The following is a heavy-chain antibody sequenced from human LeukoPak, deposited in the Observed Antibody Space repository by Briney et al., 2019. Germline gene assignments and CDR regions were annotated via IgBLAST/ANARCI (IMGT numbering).Heavy chain of an antibody. Sequence: GGSLRLSCAASGSTFSSYGMHWVRQAPGKGLEWVAFIRYDGSNKYYADSVKGRFTISRDNSKNTLYLQMNSLRAEDTAVYYCAKVDGAYYYYYYMDVWGKGTTVTISS. CDR2: IRYDGSNK. D-gene: IGHD4-17*01. J-gene: IGHJ6*03. V-gene: IGHV3-30*02. CDR3: AKVDGAYYYYYYMDV. CDR1: GSTFSSYG.